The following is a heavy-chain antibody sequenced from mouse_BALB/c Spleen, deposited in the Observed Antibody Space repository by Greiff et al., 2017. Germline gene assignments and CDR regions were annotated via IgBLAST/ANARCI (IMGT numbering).Heavy chain of an antibody. D-gene: IGHD3-3*01. CDR2: INPGSGGT. Sequence: VQLQQSGAELVRPGTSVKVSCKASGYAFTNYLIEWVKQRPGQGLEWIGVINPGSGGTNYNEKFKGKATLTADKSSSTAYMQLSSLTSDDSAVYFCARGGDLYWYFDVWGAGTTVTVSS. V-gene: IGHV1-54*03. CDR1: GYAFTNYL. J-gene: IGHJ1*01. CDR3: ARGGDLYWYFDV.